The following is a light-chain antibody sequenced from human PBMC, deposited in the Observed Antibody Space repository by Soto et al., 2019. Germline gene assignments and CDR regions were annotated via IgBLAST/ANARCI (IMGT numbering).Light chain of an antibody. CDR3: QQYGYSPIT. Sequence: EIVLTQSPGTLSLSPGERATVLCRASQSVSSSHLAWYQHKPGQAPRLIIYAASSRATGSPDRFSGGWSGTDCTLTISRLEPEDVAVYYCQQYGYSPITLGQGTRLEIK. CDR2: AAS. J-gene: IGKJ5*01. V-gene: IGKV3-20*01. CDR1: QSVSSSH.